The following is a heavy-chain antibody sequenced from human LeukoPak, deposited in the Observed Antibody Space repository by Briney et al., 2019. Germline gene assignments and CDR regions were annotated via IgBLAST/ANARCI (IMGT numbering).Heavy chain of an antibody. J-gene: IGHJ6*03. CDR3: ARNMIVLVTNSYYYYMDV. V-gene: IGHV1-18*01. CDR1: DYTFTSYG. CDR2: ISAYNGNT. D-gene: IGHD3-22*01. Sequence: ASVKVSCKASDYTFTSYGISWVRQAPGQGLEWMGWISAYNGNTNYAQKLQGRVTMTTDTSTSTVYMELRSLRSDDTAVYYCARNMIVLVTNSYYYYMDVWGKGTTVTISS.